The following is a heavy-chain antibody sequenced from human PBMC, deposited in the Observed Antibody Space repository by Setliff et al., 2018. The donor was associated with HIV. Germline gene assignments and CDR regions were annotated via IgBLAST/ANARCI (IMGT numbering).Heavy chain of an antibody. D-gene: IGHD3-10*01. CDR1: GFAFTNYG. V-gene: IGHV1-18*01. CDR3: ARGWDYGVRKPED. Sequence: SVKVSCKTSGFAFTNYGFTWVRQAPGQGLEWMGWISAYSGETFSTLKFRDRVTLTTDTSTNTAHMELRSLTYGDTAVYFCARGWDYGVRKPEDWGQGTLVTVSS. J-gene: IGHJ4*02. CDR2: ISAYSGET.